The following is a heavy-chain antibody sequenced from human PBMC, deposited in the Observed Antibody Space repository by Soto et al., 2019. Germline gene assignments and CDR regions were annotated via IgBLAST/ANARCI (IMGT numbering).Heavy chain of an antibody. CDR2: IWYDGSNK. CDR3: ATHSSNYYVGDY. CDR1: GFTFSRYG. J-gene: IGHJ4*02. V-gene: IGHV3-33*01. Sequence: QVQLVESGGGVVQPGKSLRLSCAASGFTFSRYGMHWVRQAPGKGLEWVAIIWYDGSNKYYADSVKGRFTISRDNSKNTLYLQMNSLSAEDTAMYYCATHSSNYYVGDYWGQGTLVTVSS. D-gene: IGHD6-13*01.